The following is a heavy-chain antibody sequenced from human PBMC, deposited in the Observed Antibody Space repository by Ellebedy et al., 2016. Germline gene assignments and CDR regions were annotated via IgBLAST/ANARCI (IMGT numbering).Heavy chain of an antibody. D-gene: IGHD3-10*01. J-gene: IGHJ4*02. CDR2: INPSGGST. Sequence: ASVKVSCKASGYTFTSYYMHWVRQAPGQGLEWMGIINPSGGSTSYAQKLQGRVTMTRDTSTSTVYMELSSLRSEDTVVYYCARDHGSGSLQGRYFDYWGQGTLVTVSS. V-gene: IGHV1-46*04. CDR3: ARDHGSGSLQGRYFDY. CDR1: GYTFTSYY.